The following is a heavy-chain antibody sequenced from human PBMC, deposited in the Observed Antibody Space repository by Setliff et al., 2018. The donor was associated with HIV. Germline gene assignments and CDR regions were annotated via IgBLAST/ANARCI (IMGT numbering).Heavy chain of an antibody. CDR2: IYYSGSN. Sequence: SETLSLTCTVSGGSISNSRYYWSGIRQPPGKGLEWIGSIYYSGSNYYNPSLKSRVTISVDTSKNQFSLKLSSVTAADAAVYYCASRVYYYDSSGYLREEGFDPWGQGTLVTVSS. J-gene: IGHJ5*02. D-gene: IGHD3-22*01. V-gene: IGHV4-39*01. CDR3: ASRVYYYDSSGYLREEGFDP. CDR1: GGSISNSRYY.